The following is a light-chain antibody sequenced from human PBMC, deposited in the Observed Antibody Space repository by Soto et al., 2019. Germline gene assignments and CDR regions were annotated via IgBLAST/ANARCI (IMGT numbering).Light chain of an antibody. CDR3: SSYAASNNFYFV. V-gene: IGLV2-8*01. CDR1: SSDVGGYNY. CDR2: EVT. Sequence: QSALTQPPSASGSPGQSVTISCTGTSSDVGGYNYASWYQQYPGRAPKLMIYEVTKRRSGVPDRFSGSKSGNTASLTVSGLQAEDEADYYCSSYAASNNFYFVFGGGTKLTVL. J-gene: IGLJ3*02.